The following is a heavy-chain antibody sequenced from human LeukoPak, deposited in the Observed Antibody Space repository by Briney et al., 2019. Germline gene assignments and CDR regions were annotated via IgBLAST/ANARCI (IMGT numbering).Heavy chain of an antibody. CDR3: ARDGYCRHFDY. V-gene: IGHV1-18*01. CDR1: GYTFSDYG. CDR2: ISTYNGDT. J-gene: IGHJ4*02. Sequence: ASVKVSCKASGYTFSDYGVSWVRQAPGQGLEWMGWISTYNGDTNYAQKFQGRVTMTTDTSTSTAYMELRSLRSDDTAVYYCARDGYCRHFDYWGQGTLVTVSS. D-gene: IGHD2-21*02.